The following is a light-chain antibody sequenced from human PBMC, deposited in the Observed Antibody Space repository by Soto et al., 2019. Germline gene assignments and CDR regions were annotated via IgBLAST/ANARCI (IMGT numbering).Light chain of an antibody. CDR3: QPYPDWPPRT. J-gene: IGKJ1*01. CDR2: DAS. Sequence: ERMMTQSPATLSLSLGETATLSCRASQTISKNLTWLQQKLGQAPRLLIYDASTSATDIPDRFSGSGSWTEFTLPISSLKSPDFSVSYCQPYPDWPPRTFGQGSKVDIK. CDR1: QTISKN. V-gene: IGKV3-15*01.